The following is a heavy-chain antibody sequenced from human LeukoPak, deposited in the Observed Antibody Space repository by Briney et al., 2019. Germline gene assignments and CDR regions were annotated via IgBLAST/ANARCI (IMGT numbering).Heavy chain of an antibody. CDR3: AHGHDYGGNVEY. Sequence: SGPTLVKPTQTLTLTCTFSGFSLSTSGVGVGWIRQPPGKALEWLALIYWNDDKRDRPSLKSRLTIPKDTSKNQVVLTMTNMDPVDTATYYCAHGHDYGGNVEYWGQGTLVTVSS. J-gene: IGHJ4*02. V-gene: IGHV2-5*01. CDR1: GFSLSTSGVG. CDR2: IYWNDDK. D-gene: IGHD4-23*01.